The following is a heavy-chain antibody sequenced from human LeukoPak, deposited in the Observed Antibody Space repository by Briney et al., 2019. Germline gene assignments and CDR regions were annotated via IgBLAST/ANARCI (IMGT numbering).Heavy chain of an antibody. CDR3: ARAEMYYYDSSGYYGAFDI. J-gene: IGHJ3*02. Sequence: ASVKVSCKASGYTFTGYYMHWVRQAPGQGLEWMGWISGYNGNTNFAQKFQDRVTMTTDTSTNIVYMELRSLRSDDTAVYYCARAEMYYYDSSGYYGAFDIWGQGTMVTVSS. V-gene: IGHV1-18*04. CDR2: ISGYNGNT. D-gene: IGHD3-22*01. CDR1: GYTFTGYY.